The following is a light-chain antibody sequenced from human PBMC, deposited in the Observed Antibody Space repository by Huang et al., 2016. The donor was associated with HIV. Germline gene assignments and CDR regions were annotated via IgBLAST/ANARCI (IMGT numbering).Light chain of an antibody. CDR3: QQYGTSPIT. CDR1: QSVSGRY. Sequence: EIVLTQSPATLSLSPGERATLSCGASQSVSGRYLAWYQQKPGLAPRLLIDDAFSRATGIPDRFSGSGSGTDFTLTISRLEPEDFAVYYCQQYGTSPITFGQGTRLEIK. V-gene: IGKV3D-20*01. CDR2: DAF. J-gene: IGKJ5*01.